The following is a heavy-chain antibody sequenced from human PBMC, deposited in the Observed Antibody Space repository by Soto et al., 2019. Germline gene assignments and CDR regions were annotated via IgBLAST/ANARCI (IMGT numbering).Heavy chain of an antibody. J-gene: IGHJ4*02. V-gene: IGHV1-18*01. Sequence: QIYLVQSGAEVKKPGASVKVSCKASGYTFTSYGTIWVRQAPGQGLERMGWINTKNGNTHYAQKLQGRVTMPTDTSTTTAYMQLRSLRTDDTAVYFCARDQAPYSNGWYYWGQGTLVTVSS. D-gene: IGHD6-19*01. CDR2: INTKNGNT. CDR3: ARDQAPYSNGWYY. CDR1: GYTFTSYG.